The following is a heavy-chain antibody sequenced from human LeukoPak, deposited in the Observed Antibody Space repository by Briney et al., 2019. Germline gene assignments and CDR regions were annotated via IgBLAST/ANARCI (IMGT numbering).Heavy chain of an antibody. V-gene: IGHV3-30*02. CDR2: ISSDGSLQ. Sequence: QAGGSLRLSCVASDFTFSKHGMHWVRQAPGKGLEWVASISSDGSLQFYTAHVKGRFTLSRDNSKNTLHLQMDSLTTEDTAMYYCAKTDGYTYGKLHYWGQGTLVTVSS. CDR1: DFTFSKHG. J-gene: IGHJ4*02. CDR3: AKTDGYTYGKLHY. D-gene: IGHD5-18*01.